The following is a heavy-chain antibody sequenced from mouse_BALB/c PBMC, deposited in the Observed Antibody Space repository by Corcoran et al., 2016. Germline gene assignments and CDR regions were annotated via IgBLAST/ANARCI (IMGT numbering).Heavy chain of an antibody. V-gene: IGHV3-6*02. Sequence: DVQLQESGPGLVKPSQSLSLTCSVTGYSITSGFYWNWIRQFPGNKLEWMGYIGYDGTNNYNPSLKNRISITRDTSKNQFFLKVNSVTTEDTATYYCAREVYYGSSYCFAYWGQGTLVTVSA. CDR1: GYSITSGFY. CDR2: IGYDGTN. J-gene: IGHJ3*01. CDR3: AREVYYGSSYCFAY. D-gene: IGHD1-1*01.